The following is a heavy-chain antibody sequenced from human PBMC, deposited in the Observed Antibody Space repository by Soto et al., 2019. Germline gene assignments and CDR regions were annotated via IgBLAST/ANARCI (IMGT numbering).Heavy chain of an antibody. V-gene: IGHV4-31*03. Sequence: QVQLQESGPGLVKPSQTLSLTCTVSGGSISSGGYYWSWIRQHPGKGLEWIGYIYDSGSTYYNPSLTSRVTISVDTSKNQFSLKLSSVTAADTAVYYCARAAHYSSPFRWFDPWGQGTLVTVSS. J-gene: IGHJ5*02. D-gene: IGHD6-13*01. CDR2: IYDSGST. CDR3: ARAAHYSSPFRWFDP. CDR1: GGSISSGGYY.